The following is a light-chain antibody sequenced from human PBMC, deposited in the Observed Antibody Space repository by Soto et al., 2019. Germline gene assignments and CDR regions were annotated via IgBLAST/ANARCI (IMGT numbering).Light chain of an antibody. CDR2: DAS. CDR3: QQYNTSPPWT. V-gene: IGKV1-5*01. CDR1: QSINNW. J-gene: IGKJ1*01. Sequence: DIQMTQSPSTLPASVGDRVTITCRASQSINNWLAWYQQKPGKAPKLLIFDASILETGVPSRFSGSGSGAEFTLTISSLQPDDFATYYCQQYNTSPPWTFGQGTKVEIK.